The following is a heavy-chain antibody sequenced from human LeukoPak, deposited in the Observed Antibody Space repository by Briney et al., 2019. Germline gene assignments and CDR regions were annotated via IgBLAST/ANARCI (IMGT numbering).Heavy chain of an antibody. J-gene: IGHJ4*02. Sequence: PGRSLRLSRAASGFTLSNYAMSWVRHAPGKGLEWVSGLSGSGGNTYYAVAVKGRFTISRDNSKNTLYLQMNSLRAADTAVYYCAKGSMARGAPNEYWGQGTRVTVS. D-gene: IGHD3-10*01. CDR1: GFTLSNYA. CDR3: AKGSMARGAPNEY. CDR2: LSGSGGNT. V-gene: IGHV3-23*01.